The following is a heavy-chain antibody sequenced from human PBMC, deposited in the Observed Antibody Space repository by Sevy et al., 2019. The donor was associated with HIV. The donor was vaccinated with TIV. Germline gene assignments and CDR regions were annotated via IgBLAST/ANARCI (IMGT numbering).Heavy chain of an antibody. CDR3: ARDAVIQLWEYYFDY. CDR2: TSTDGNNK. D-gene: IGHD5-18*01. CDR1: GFTFSSYA. V-gene: IGHV3-30-3*01. J-gene: IGHJ4*01. Sequence: GGSLRLSCAASGFTFSSYAMHWVRQAPGKGLEWVAMTSTDGNNKYYADAVKGRFTISRDNCKNTLFLQMDTLRAEDTALYYCARDAVIQLWEYYFDYWGHGTLVTVSS.